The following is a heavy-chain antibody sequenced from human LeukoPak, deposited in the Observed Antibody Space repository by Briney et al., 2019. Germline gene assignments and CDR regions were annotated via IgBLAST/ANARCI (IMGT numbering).Heavy chain of an antibody. D-gene: IGHD4-17*01. CDR3: ARGGRGTVTTWIFDY. Sequence: ASVKVSCKASGYTFRQYSISWVRQAPGQGLEWMGWISAYNGDINYAQKLQGRVTMTTDTSTSTAYMELRSLRSDDTAVYYCARGGRGTVTTWIFDYWGQGTLVTVSS. CDR2: ISAYNGDI. CDR1: GYTFRQYS. V-gene: IGHV1-18*01. J-gene: IGHJ4*02.